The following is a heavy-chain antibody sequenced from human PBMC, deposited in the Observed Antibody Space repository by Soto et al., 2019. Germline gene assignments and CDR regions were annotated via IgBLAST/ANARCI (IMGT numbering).Heavy chain of an antibody. D-gene: IGHD3-16*01. Sequence: ASVKVSCKASGYTVTSYYMHWVRQAPGQGLEWMGISNPSGGYTSYAQKFQGTVTMTSDTSTSTVYMELSSLRSEDTAVYYCATDGGSAGFDYWGQGTLVTVSS. J-gene: IGHJ4*02. V-gene: IGHV1-46*01. CDR3: ATDGGSAGFDY. CDR2: SNPSGGYT. CDR1: GYTVTSYY.